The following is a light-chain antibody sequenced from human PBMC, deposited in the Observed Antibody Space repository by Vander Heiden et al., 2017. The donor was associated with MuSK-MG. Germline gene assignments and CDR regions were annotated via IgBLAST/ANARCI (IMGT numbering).Light chain of an antibody. CDR1: SSNIGAGYD. CDR3: QSSDSSLSGFV. CDR2: INS. Sequence: QSVLTQPPSVPGAPGQRVTISCTGSSSNIGAGYDVHWYQQLPGTAPRLLIFINSNRPSGLPDRFSGSKAGTSDSRDITGLQAEDEAEDGGQSSDSSLSGFVFGTGTKVTVL. J-gene: IGLJ1*01. V-gene: IGLV1-40*01.